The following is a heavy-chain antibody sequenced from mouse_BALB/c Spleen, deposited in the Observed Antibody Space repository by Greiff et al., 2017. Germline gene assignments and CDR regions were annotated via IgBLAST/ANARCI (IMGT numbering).Heavy chain of an antibody. CDR2: ISNGGGST. CDR3: ARYYGSSYAMDY. V-gene: IGHV5-12-2*01. CDR1: GFTFSSYT. D-gene: IGHD1-1*01. Sequence: EVKVVESGGGLVQPGGSLKLSCAASGFTFSSYTMSWVRQTPEKRLEWVAYISNGGGSTYYPDTVKGRFTISRDNAKNTLYLQMSSLKSEDTAMYYCARYYGSSYAMDYWGQGTSVTVSS. J-gene: IGHJ4*01.